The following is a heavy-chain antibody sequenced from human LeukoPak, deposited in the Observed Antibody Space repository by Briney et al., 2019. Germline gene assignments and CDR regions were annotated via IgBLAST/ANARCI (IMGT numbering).Heavy chain of an antibody. J-gene: IGHJ5*02. Sequence: GGSLRLSCAASGFTFSSYSMNWVRQAPGKGLEWVSYISSRSSTIHYADSIKGRFTISRDNAKNSLYLQMNSLRDEDTAVYYCARDVPQGGSGGQRIGPWGQGTLVTVSS. V-gene: IGHV3-48*02. D-gene: IGHD3-10*01. CDR3: ARDVPQGGSGGQRIGP. CDR1: GFTFSSYS. CDR2: ISSRSSTI.